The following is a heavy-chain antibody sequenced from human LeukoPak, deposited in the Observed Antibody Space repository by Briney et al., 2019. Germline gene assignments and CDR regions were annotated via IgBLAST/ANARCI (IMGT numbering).Heavy chain of an antibody. J-gene: IGHJ4*02. CDR1: GSTFSSYS. CDR3: ARDRQEYGGNPLGY. Sequence: GGSLRLSCAASGSTFSSYSMNWVRQAPGKGLEWVSSISSSSSYIYYADSVKGRFTISRDNAKNSLYLQMNSLRAEDTAVYYCARDRQEYGGNPLGYWGQGTLVTVSS. V-gene: IGHV3-21*01. D-gene: IGHD4-23*01. CDR2: ISSSSSYI.